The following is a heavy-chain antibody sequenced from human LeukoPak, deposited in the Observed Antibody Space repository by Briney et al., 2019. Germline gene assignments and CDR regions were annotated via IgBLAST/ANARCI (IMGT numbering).Heavy chain of an antibody. Sequence: PSETLSLTCAVYGGSFSGYYWSWIRQPPGKGLEWVGEINHSGSTNYNPSLKSRVTISVDTSKNQFSLKLSSVTAADTAVYYCAREKLLWFGLDPWGQGTLVTVSS. J-gene: IGHJ5*02. D-gene: IGHD3-10*01. CDR3: AREKLLWFGLDP. V-gene: IGHV4-34*01. CDR2: INHSGST. CDR1: GGSFSGYY.